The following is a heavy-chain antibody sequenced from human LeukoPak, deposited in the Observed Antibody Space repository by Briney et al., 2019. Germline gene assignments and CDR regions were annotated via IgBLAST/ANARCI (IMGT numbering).Heavy chain of an antibody. D-gene: IGHD4-23*01. CDR3: AREYGGNSEPNWFDP. V-gene: IGHV3-21*01. Sequence: GGSLRLSCAASGFTFSSYSMNWVRQAPGKGLEWVSSISSSSSYIYYADSVKGRFTISRDNAKNPLYLQMNSLRAEDTAVYYCAREYGGNSEPNWFDPRGQGTLVTVSS. J-gene: IGHJ5*02. CDR1: GFTFSSYS. CDR2: ISSSSSYI.